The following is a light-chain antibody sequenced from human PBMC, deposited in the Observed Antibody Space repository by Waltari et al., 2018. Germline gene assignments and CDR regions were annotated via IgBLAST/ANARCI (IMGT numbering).Light chain of an antibody. CDR1: QSLFYSSVLKRY. CDR2: GAS. CDR3: QQYFTTPWT. Sequence: DIVLTQSPASLAVSLGESATITWTSSQSLFYSSVLKRYLSWYQQKPGQTPKLLIYGASTREAGVPDRFSGSGSGTDFTLTISSLQAEDVAVYYCQQYFTTPWTFGQGTKVEIK. J-gene: IGKJ1*01. V-gene: IGKV4-1*01.